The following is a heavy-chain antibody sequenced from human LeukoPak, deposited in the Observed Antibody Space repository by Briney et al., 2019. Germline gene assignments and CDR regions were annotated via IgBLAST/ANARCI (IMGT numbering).Heavy chain of an antibody. CDR3: ATDLLDY. V-gene: IGHV3-15*01. Sequence: GGSLRLSCAASGLPFSNAWMTWVRQAPGKGLEWVGRIKRTTDGGTTDFAAPLKGRFTISRDDSKITVYLQVNSLKTEDTAIYYCATDLLDYWGQGTLVTVSS. J-gene: IGHJ4*02. CDR1: GLPFSNAW. CDR2: IKRTTDGGTT.